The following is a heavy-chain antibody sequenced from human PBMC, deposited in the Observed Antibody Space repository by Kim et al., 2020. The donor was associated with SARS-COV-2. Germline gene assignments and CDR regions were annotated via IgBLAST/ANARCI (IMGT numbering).Heavy chain of an antibody. D-gene: IGHD3-22*01. CDR1: GGSISSYY. V-gene: IGHV4-59*13. CDR2: IYYSGST. CDR3: ARGEAMIVEGWFDP. J-gene: IGHJ5*02. Sequence: SETLSLTCTVSGGSISSYYWSWIRQPPGKGLEWIGYIYYSGSTNYNPSLKSRVTISVDTSKNQFSLKLSSVTAADTAVYYCARGEAMIVEGWFDPWGQGTLVTVSS.